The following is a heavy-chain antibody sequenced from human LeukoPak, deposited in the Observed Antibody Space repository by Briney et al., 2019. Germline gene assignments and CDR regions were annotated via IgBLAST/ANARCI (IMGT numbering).Heavy chain of an antibody. CDR3: ARDHGYSGTYSWFDP. V-gene: IGHV4-30-4*08. J-gene: IGHJ5*02. CDR1: GGFISSGDYY. CDR2: IYYSGST. D-gene: IGHD5-12*01. Sequence: SSETLSLTCTASGGFISSGDYYWSWIRQPPGKGLEWIWYIYYSGSTYYNPSLKSRVTISVDTSKNQFSLKLSSVTAADTAVYYCARDHGYSGTYSWFDPWGQGTLVTVSS.